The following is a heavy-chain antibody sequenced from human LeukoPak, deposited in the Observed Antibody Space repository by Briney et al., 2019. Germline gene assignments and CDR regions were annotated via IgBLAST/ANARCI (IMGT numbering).Heavy chain of an antibody. CDR2: IYYSGST. J-gene: IGHJ3*02. CDR3: ARYGTYDAFDI. D-gene: IGHD2-8*01. V-gene: IGHV4-39*07. CDR1: GGSISSSSYY. Sequence: PSETLSLTCTVSGGSISSSSYYWGWIRQPPGKGLEWIGSIYYSGSTYYNPSLKSRVTISVDTSKNQFSLKLSSVTAADTAVYYCARYGTYDAFDIWGQGTMVTVSS.